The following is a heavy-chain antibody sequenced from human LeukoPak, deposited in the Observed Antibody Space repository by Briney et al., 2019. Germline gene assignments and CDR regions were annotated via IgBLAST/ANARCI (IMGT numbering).Heavy chain of an antibody. CDR2: IIPILGIA. CDR1: GYTFTSYY. CDR3: ARSGDGYNYGLARAFDI. V-gene: IGHV1-69*02. D-gene: IGHD5-24*01. J-gene: IGHJ3*02. Sequence: SVKVSCKASGYTFTSYYMHWVRQAPGQGLEWMGRIIPILGIANYTQKFQGRVTITADKSTSTAYMELSSLRSEDTAVYYCARSGDGYNYGLARAFDIWGQGTMVTVSS.